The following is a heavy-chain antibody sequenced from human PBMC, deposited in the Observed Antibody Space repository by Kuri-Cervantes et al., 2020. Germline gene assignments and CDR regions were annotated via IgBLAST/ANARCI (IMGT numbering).Heavy chain of an antibody. CDR2: IRSKANSYAT. CDR1: GFTFSGSA. CDR3: SRLYDSTIYP. J-gene: IGHJ5*02. Sequence: GESLKISCAASGFTFSGSAMHWVRQASGKGLEWVGRIRSKANSYATDYAASVKGRFTISRDDSKNTAYLQMNSLKTEDTAVYYCSRLYDSTIYPWGQGTLVTVSS. D-gene: IGHD3-22*01. V-gene: IGHV3-73*01.